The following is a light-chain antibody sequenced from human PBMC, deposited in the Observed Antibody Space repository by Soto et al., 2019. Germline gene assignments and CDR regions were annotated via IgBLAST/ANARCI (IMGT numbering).Light chain of an antibody. V-gene: IGLV1-44*01. CDR2: TAG. Sequence: QPVLTQPLSASASPGQRVTISCSGGSSNIGSNTVAWYQHLPGTAPPRLIFTAGQRPSGVPGRFSGSKSGTSASLAISGLQAEDEADYYCCSYAGSDTWVFGGGTKLTVL. CDR3: CSYAGSDTWV. J-gene: IGLJ3*02. CDR1: SSNIGSNT.